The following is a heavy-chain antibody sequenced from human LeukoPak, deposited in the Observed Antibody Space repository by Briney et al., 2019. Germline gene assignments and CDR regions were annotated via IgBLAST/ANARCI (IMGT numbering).Heavy chain of an antibody. D-gene: IGHD4-23*01. CDR1: GFTFSSYG. J-gene: IGHJ4*02. CDR2: ISYDGSNK. V-gene: IGHV3-30*03. CDR3: ARWGNYGGNSPYFDY. Sequence: GRSLRLSCAASGFTFSSYGMHWVRQAPGKGLEWVAVISYDGSNKYYADSVKGRFTISRDNSKNTLYLQMNSLRSEDTAVYYCARWGNYGGNSPYFDYWGQGTLVTVSS.